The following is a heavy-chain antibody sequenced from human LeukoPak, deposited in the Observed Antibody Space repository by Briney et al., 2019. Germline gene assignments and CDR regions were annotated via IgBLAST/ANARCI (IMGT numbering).Heavy chain of an antibody. CDR1: GFPFIEYS. J-gene: IGHJ4*02. Sequence: GGSLRLSCTASGFPFIEYSMNWVRQAPGKGLEWISYIGIDSGNTKYADTVRGRFTISTDKAKNSLYLQMNSLRVEDTAVYYCARDHNYAFDNWGQGTLVSVAS. CDR2: IGIDSGNT. D-gene: IGHD1-1*01. CDR3: ARDHNYAFDN. V-gene: IGHV3-48*01.